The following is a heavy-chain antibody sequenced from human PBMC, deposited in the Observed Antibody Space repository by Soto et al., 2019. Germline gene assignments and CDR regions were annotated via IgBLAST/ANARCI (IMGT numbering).Heavy chain of an antibody. J-gene: IGHJ5*02. CDR3: ARGQDDYGDSDVWFDP. Sequence: EEQLLESGGGLVQPGGSLRLSCAASGFSFSSYGMSWVRQAPGKGLEWVSGISGGGDSTYYADSVKGRLTISRDKSKNTLYLQRNSLRAEDTAVYYCARGQDDYGDSDVWFDPWGQGTLVSVSS. D-gene: IGHD4-17*01. CDR1: GFSFSSYG. CDR2: ISGGGDST. V-gene: IGHV3-23*01.